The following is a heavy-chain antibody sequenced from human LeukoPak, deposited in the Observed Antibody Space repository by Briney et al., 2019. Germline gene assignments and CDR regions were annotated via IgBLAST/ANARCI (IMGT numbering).Heavy chain of an antibody. J-gene: IGHJ6*03. Sequence: SETLSLTCTVSGGSISSGSYYWSWIRQPAGKGLEWIGHIYTSGSTNYNPSLKSRVTISVDTSKNQFSLKLSSVTAADTAVYYCARVYGSGSYPYYYYYMDVWGKGTTVTISS. D-gene: IGHD3-10*01. V-gene: IGHV4-61*09. CDR2: IYTSGST. CDR3: ARVYGSGSYPYYYYYMDV. CDR1: GGSISSGSYY.